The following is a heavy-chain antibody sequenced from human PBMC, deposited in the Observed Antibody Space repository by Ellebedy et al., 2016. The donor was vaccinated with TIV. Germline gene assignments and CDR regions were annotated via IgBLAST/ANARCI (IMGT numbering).Heavy chain of an antibody. CDR3: ARDSGHSGADADF. CDR2: INPKSGGT. CDR1: GYTFTGNY. Sequence: ASVKVSCXASGYTFTGNYVHWVRQAPGQGLEWLGWINPKSGGTHSAQKFQAIVTMTADTSISTVYMELSSLRSDDTAVYYCARDSGHSGADADFWGQGALVTVSS. J-gene: IGHJ4*02. D-gene: IGHD5-12*01. V-gene: IGHV1-2*02.